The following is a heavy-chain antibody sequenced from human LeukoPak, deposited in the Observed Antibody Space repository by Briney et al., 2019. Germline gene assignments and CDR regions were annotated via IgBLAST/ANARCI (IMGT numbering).Heavy chain of an antibody. CDR1: GFAFSGFG. CDR2: ISYDGNTK. Sequence: PGGSLRLSCAASGFAFSGFGMHWVRQAPGKGLEWVTFISYDGNTKYYVDSVKGRFTISRDNSKNTVYLQMNSLRTEDTAVYYCAKDFSVVWPPADWGQGNLVTVSS. V-gene: IGHV3-30*02. J-gene: IGHJ4*02. D-gene: IGHD3-3*02. CDR3: AKDFSVVWPPAD.